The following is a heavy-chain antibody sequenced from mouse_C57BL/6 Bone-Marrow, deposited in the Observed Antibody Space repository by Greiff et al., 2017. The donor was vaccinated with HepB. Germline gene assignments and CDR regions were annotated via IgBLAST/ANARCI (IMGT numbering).Heavy chain of an antibody. V-gene: IGHV3-1*01. Sequence: EVQLVESGPGMVKPSQSLSLTCTVTGYSITSGYDWHWIRHFPGNKLEWMGYISYSGSTNYNPSLKSRISITHDTSKNHFFLKLNSVTTEDTATYYCARAYYDYDDWYFDVWGTGTTVTVSS. CDR3: ARAYYDYDDWYFDV. D-gene: IGHD2-4*01. CDR2: ISYSGST. CDR1: GYSITSGYD. J-gene: IGHJ1*03.